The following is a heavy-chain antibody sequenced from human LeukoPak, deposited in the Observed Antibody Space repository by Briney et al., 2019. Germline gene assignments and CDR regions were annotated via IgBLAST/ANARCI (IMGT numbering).Heavy chain of an antibody. D-gene: IGHD5-18*01. V-gene: IGHV3-23*01. J-gene: IGHJ4*02. CDR2: ISGRGVST. Sequence: GGSLRLSCAASGFTYSSYVMSWVRQAPGKGLDWVSTISGRGVSTYYADSVKGRFTVSRDYSKNTLDLQMNGLRVDDTAVYYCAKNEGPQLWLAFDYWGQGTLVTVSS. CDR1: GFTYSSYV. CDR3: AKNEGPQLWLAFDY.